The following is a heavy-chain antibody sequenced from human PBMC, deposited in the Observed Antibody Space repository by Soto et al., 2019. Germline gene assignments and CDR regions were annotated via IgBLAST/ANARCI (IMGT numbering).Heavy chain of an antibody. Sequence: EVQLVESGGGLVQPGRSLRLSCAAAGFTFDDYAMHWVRQAPGKGLEWVSGISWNSGSIVYAESVKARFTMSRDNAKNFLYLQMNSLTTEDTALYFCAKDISGRGSFYYYYGMDVWGQGTTVTVSS. CDR2: ISWNSGSI. CDR3: AKDISGRGSFYYYYGMDV. J-gene: IGHJ6*02. CDR1: GFTFDDYA. D-gene: IGHD1-26*01. V-gene: IGHV3-9*01.